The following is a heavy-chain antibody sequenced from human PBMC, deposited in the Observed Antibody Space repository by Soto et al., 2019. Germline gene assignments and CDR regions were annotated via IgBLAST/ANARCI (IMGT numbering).Heavy chain of an antibody. V-gene: IGHV3-15*01. D-gene: IGHD1-26*01. CDR3: TALVGATIPFDY. J-gene: IGHJ4*02. Sequence: GGSLRLSCAASGFTFSNAWMSWVRQAPGKGLEWVGRIKSKTDGGTTDYAAPVKGRFTISRDDSKNTLYLQMNSLKTEDTAVYYCTALVGATIPFDYWGQGTLVTVSS. CDR1: GFTFSNAW. CDR2: IKSKTDGGTT.